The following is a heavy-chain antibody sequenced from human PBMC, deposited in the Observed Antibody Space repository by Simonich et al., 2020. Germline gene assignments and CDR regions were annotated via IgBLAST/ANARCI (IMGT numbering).Heavy chain of an antibody. CDR2: IYHSGHT. V-gene: IGHV4-38-2*01. J-gene: IGHJ6*02. CDR1: GYSISSGYY. Sequence: QVQLQESGPGLVKPSETLSLTCAVSGYSISSGYYWGWIPQPPGKGLEWIGRIYHSGHTVYNPSLKSRVTISVDTSKNQFSLKLSSVTAADTAVYYCARVGYSNYYYYGMDVWGQGTTVTVSS. CDR3: ARVGYSNYYYYGMDV. D-gene: IGHD6-13*01.